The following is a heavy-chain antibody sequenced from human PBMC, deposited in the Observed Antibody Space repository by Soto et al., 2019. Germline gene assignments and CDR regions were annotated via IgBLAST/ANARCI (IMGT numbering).Heavy chain of an antibody. CDR2: ISPDDSDI. CDR1: GYSFADYW. CDR3: ARQLGQYSSSWYAFDS. D-gene: IGHD6-13*01. Sequence: GESLKISCKGSGYSFADYWIAWVRQMPGKGLECMGIISPDDSDIRYSPSFRGQVTISADNSISTAYLQWSSLRASDTAIYYFARQLGQYSSSWYAFDSWGQGTMVTVSS. V-gene: IGHV5-51*01. J-gene: IGHJ3*02.